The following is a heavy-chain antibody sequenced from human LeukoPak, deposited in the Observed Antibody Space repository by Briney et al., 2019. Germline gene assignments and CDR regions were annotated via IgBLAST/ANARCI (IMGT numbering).Heavy chain of an antibody. CDR2: IGSSSSYI. CDR3: ARDKGIAAAGDTDY. CDR1: GFTFSSYS. D-gene: IGHD6-13*01. V-gene: IGHV3-21*01. J-gene: IGHJ4*02. Sequence: GGSLRLSCAASGFTFSSYSMNWVRQAPGKGLEWVSSIGSSSSYIYYADSVKGRFTISRDNAKNSLYLQMNSLRAEDTAVYYCARDKGIAAAGDTDYWGQGTLVTVSS.